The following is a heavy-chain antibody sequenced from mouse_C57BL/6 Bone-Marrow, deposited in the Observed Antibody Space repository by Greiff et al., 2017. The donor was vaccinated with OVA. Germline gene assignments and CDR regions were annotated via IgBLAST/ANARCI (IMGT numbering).Heavy chain of an antibody. CDR2: IDPSDSYT. CDR3: ASAVFAY. CDR1: GYTFTSYW. J-gene: IGHJ3*01. V-gene: IGHV1-50*01. Sequence: VQLQQPGAELVKPGASVKLSCTASGYTFTSYWMQWVKQRPGQGLEWIGEIDPSDSYTNYNQKFKGKATLTVDTSSSTAYMQRNSLTSEDSAVYYCASAVFAYWGQGTLVTVSA.